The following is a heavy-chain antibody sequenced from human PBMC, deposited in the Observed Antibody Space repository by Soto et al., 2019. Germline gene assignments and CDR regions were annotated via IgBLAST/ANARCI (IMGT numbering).Heavy chain of an antibody. CDR2: IFHVFGTP. D-gene: IGHD2-8*02. CDR1: GGPFSRSG. V-gene: IGHV1-69*12. CDR3: ARRVDTMVVSDCYFDL. J-gene: IGHJ2*01. Sequence: QVQLEQSGAEVKKPGSSVKVSCKASGGPFSRSGVSWVRQAPGQGLEWMGGIFHVFGTPMYAQKFQGRVTIDADESTSTVSRELRSLRSAATAIYYCARRVDTMVVSDCYFDLWGRGTLVTVSS.